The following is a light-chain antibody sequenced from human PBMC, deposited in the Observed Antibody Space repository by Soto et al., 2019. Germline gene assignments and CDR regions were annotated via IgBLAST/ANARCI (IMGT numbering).Light chain of an antibody. J-gene: IGKJ5*01. V-gene: IGKV3-11*01. Sequence: EIVLTQSPATLSLSPGERVTLSCRASQSVSSYFAWYQQKPGQAPRLLIYDASNRATGIPARFSGSGSGTEFTLPISSLEPEDFAVYYCQQRSNGPLTFGQGTRLEIK. CDR2: DAS. CDR3: QQRSNGPLT. CDR1: QSVSSY.